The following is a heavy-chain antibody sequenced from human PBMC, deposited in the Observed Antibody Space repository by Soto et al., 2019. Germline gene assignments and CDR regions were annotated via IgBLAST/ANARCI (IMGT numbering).Heavy chain of an antibody. CDR1: GFTFSNAW. CDR2: IKSKTDGGTT. J-gene: IGHJ4*02. Sequence: EVQLVESGGGLVKPGGSLRLSCAASGFTFSNAWMSWVRQAPGKGLEWVGRIKSKTDGGTTDYAAPVKGRFTISRDDSKNTLYLQMNSLKTEDTAVYYCTSSPPNWGSGDYWGQGTLVTVSS. CDR3: TSSPPNWGSGDY. V-gene: IGHV3-15*01. D-gene: IGHD7-27*01.